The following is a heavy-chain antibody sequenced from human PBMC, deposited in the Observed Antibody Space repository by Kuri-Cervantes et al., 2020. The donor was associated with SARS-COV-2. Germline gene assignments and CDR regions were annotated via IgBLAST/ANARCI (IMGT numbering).Heavy chain of an antibody. CDR2: IYHSGST. J-gene: IGHJ6*03. CDR1: GYSISSGYY. D-gene: IGHD1-1*01. V-gene: IGHV4-38-2*02. Sequence: SETLSLTCAVSGYSISSGYYWGWIRQPPGKGLEWIGSIYHSGSTYYNPSLKSRVTISVVTSKNQFSLKLSSVTAADTAVYYCARERRTFYYYYYMDVWGKGTTVTVSS. CDR3: ARERRTFYYYYYMDV.